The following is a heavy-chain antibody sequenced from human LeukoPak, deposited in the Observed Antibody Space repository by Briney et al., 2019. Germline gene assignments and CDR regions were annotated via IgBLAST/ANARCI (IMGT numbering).Heavy chain of an antibody. Sequence: GASVKISCKASGYTFTSYGTNWVRQAPGQGLEWMGRINPNSGGTNYAQKFQGRVTMTRDTSISTAYMELSRLRSDDTAVYYCARAVTVFYYYYYMDVWGKGTTVTVSS. CDR3: ARAVTVFYYYYYMDV. D-gene: IGHD2-8*02. V-gene: IGHV1-2*06. CDR2: INPNSGGT. CDR1: GYTFTSYG. J-gene: IGHJ6*03.